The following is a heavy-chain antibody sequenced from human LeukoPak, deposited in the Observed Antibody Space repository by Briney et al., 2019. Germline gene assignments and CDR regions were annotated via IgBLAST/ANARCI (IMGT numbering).Heavy chain of an antibody. CDR3: ARDLVVVRIEYYYYYGMDV. J-gene: IGHJ6*02. Sequence: GASVKVSCKASGYTFTSYAMNWVRQAPGQGLEWMGWINTNTGNPTYAQGFTGRFVFSLDTSVGTAYLQISSLKAEDTAVYYCARDLVVVRIEYYYYYGMDVWGQGTTVTVSS. D-gene: IGHD2-15*01. CDR1: GYTFTSYA. CDR2: INTNTGNP. V-gene: IGHV7-4-1*02.